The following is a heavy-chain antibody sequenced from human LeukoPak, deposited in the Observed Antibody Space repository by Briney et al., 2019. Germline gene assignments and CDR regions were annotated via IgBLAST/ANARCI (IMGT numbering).Heavy chain of an antibody. Sequence: SETLSLTCTVSGGSISSYYWSWIRQPPGKGLEWIGYIYYSGSTNYNPSLKSRVTISVDTSKNQFSLKLSSVNAADTAGLYCARAGCWSYTEPPFDYWGQGTLVTVSS. D-gene: IGHD1-26*01. J-gene: IGHJ4*02. V-gene: IGHV4-59*01. CDR3: ARAGCWSYTEPPFDY. CDR2: IYYSGST. CDR1: GGSISSYY.